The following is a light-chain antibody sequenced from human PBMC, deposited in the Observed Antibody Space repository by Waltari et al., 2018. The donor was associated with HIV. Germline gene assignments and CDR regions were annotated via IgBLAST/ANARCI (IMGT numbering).Light chain of an antibody. J-gene: IGLJ1*01. CDR1: SSDVGGHPS. Sequence: QSALTQPRSVSGSPGRSVTISCTGTSSDVGGHPSFSWFQQHPGKGPKLLLYDVNKRSPGVPVRFSGSKSGNTASLTISGLQTEDEADYFCCSYTGSSSYNYVFGTGTKVTVL. CDR2: DVN. V-gene: IGLV2-11*01. CDR3: CSYTGSSSYNYV.